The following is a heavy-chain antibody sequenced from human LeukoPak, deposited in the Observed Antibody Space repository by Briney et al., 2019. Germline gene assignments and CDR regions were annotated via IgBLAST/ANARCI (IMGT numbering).Heavy chain of an antibody. J-gene: IGHJ4*02. Sequence: GASVKVSCKASGYTFTGYYMHWVRQAPGQGLEWMGWINPNSGGTNYAQKFQGRVTMTRDTSISTAYMELSRLRSDDTAVYYCARGDYDFWSGYWDYWGQGTLVTVSS. CDR3: ARGDYDFWSGYWDY. D-gene: IGHD3-3*01. CDR2: INPNSGGT. V-gene: IGHV1-2*02. CDR1: GYTFTGYY.